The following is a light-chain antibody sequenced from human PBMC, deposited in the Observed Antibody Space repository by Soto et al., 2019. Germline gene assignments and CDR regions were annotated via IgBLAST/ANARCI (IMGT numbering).Light chain of an antibody. CDR1: SSNIGSNF. V-gene: IGLV1-44*01. J-gene: IGLJ3*02. CDR3: AAWDASLNGWV. Sequence: QSVLTQPPSASGTPGQRGTISCSGSSSNIGSNFVYWYQQIPGTAPKLLIYSNNQRPSGVPDRFSGSKSGTSASLAISELPSEEEADYYCAAWDASLNGWVFGGGTQLTVL. CDR2: SNN.